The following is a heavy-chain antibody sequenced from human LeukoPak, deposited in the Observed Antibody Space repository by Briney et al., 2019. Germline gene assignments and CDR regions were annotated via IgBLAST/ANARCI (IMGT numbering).Heavy chain of an antibody. CDR1: GGSFSGYY. Sequence: KPSETLSLTCAVYGGSFSGYYWSWIRQPPGKGLEWIGEINHSGSTNYNPSLKSRVTISVDTSKNQFSLKLSSVTAADTAVYYCARGRKYYYGMDVWGQGTTVTVSS. V-gene: IGHV4-34*01. CDR3: ARGRKYYYGMDV. CDR2: INHSGST. J-gene: IGHJ6*02.